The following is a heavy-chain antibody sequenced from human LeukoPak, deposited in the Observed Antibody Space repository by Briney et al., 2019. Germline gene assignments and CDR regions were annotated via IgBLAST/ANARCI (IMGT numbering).Heavy chain of an antibody. V-gene: IGHV1-18*01. D-gene: IGHD6-19*01. J-gene: IGHJ5*02. CDR2: ISAYNGNT. Sequence: ASVKVSCKASGYTFTSYGISWVRQAPGQGLEWMGWISAYNGNTNCAQKLQGRVTMTTDTSTSTAYTELRSLRSDDTAVYYCARGSGQWLVGYNWFDPWGQGTLVTVSS. CDR1: GYTFTSYG. CDR3: ARGSGQWLVGYNWFDP.